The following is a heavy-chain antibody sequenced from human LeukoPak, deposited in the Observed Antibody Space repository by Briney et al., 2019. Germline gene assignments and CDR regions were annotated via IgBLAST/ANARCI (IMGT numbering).Heavy chain of an antibody. J-gene: IGHJ4*02. V-gene: IGHV3-66*01. CDR3: ARDPKAGATRD. CDR2: IYSGGST. Sequence: GGSLRLSCAASGFTVSSNYMSWVRQAPGKGLEWVSVIYSGGSTYYAGSVKGRFTISRDNSKNTLYLQMNSLRAEDTAVYYCARDPKAGATRDWGQGTLVTVSS. D-gene: IGHD1-26*01. CDR1: GFTVSSNY.